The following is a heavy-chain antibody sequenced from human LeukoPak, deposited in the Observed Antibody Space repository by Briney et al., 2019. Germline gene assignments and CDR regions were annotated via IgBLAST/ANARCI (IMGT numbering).Heavy chain of an antibody. J-gene: IGHJ4*02. CDR1: GFTFSSYA. CDR3: AKDLDVTGTLADY. CDR2: ISGSGGST. V-gene: IGHV3-23*01. Sequence: GGSLRLSCAASGFTFSSYAMSWLRQAPGKGLEWVSAISGSGGSTYYEDSVKGRFTISRDNSKNTLYLQMNSLRAEDTAVYYCAKDLDVTGTLADYWGQGTLVTVSS. D-gene: IGHD1-20*01.